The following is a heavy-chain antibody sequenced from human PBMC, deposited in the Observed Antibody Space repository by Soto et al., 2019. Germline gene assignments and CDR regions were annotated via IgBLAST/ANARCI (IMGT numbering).Heavy chain of an antibody. CDR1: GGSISSYY. D-gene: IGHD3-22*01. CDR3: ATHYYDSSGWGAFDT. V-gene: IGHV4-59*01. Sequence: PSETLSLTCTVSGGSISSYYWSWIRQPPGKGLEWIGYIYYSGSSNYNPSLKSRVTISVDTSKNQFSLKLSSVTAADTAVYYCATHYYDSSGWGAFDTWGQGTTAPASS. J-gene: IGHJ3*02. CDR2: IYYSGSS.